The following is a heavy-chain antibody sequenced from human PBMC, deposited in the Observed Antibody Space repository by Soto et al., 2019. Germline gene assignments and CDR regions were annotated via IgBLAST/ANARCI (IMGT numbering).Heavy chain of an antibody. CDR2: ISAHNGNT. CDR1: GYAFTTYG. CDR3: ERGRDGDY. D-gene: IGHD6-6*01. Sequence: QVHLVQSGAEVKKPGASVKVSCKGSGYAFTTYGITWVRQAPGQGLEWMGWISAHNGNTNYAQKLQGRVTVTRDTSTSTAYMELRRRRPDDTAVYYCERGRDGDYWGQGALVTVSS. V-gene: IGHV1-18*01. J-gene: IGHJ4*02.